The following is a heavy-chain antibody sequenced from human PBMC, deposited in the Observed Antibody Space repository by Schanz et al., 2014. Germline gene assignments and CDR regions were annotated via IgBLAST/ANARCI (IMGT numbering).Heavy chain of an antibody. V-gene: IGHV1-18*01. CDR3: ARDRRRYCSTASCLHDNWFDP. Sequence: QVQLVQSGAEVKKPGASVKVSCKASGYTFTSYGINWVRQAPGQGLEWMGWISAYNGNTNYAQKVQGRVTMTIDPYTSTAYMELRSLRSDDTAVYYCARDRRRYCSTASCLHDNWFDPWGQGTLVIVSS. D-gene: IGHD2-2*01. CDR2: ISAYNGNT. CDR1: GYTFTSYG. J-gene: IGHJ5*02.